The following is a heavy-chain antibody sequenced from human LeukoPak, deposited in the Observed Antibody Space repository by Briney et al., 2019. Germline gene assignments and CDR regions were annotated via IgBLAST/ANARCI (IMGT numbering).Heavy chain of an antibody. CDR1: GYTFTSYN. Sequence: GASVKVSCETAGYTFTSYNINWVRQATGQGLEWMGWMNPDSGSTGYPQKFQGRVTMTRDTSISTAYMELSSLTSEDTAVYYCAKVAYCGVGFCYYYYDYWGQGTLVTVSS. CDR3: AKVAYCGVGFCYYYYDY. D-gene: IGHD2-21*01. J-gene: IGHJ4*02. V-gene: IGHV1-8*01. CDR2: MNPDSGST.